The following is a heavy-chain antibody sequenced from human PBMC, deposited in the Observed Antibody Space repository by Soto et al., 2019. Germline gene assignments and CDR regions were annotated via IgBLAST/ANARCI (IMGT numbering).Heavy chain of an antibody. J-gene: IGHJ4*02. CDR2: IWYDGSNK. CDR1: GFTFSSYG. Sequence: QVQLVESGGGVVQPGRSLRLSCAASGFTFSSYGMHWVRQAPGKGLAWVAVIWYDGSNKYYADSVKGRFTISRDNSKNTLYLQMTRLRAEDTAVYYCARDVRIVGAKVFDYWGQGTLVTVSS. V-gene: IGHV3-33*01. D-gene: IGHD1-26*01. CDR3: ARDVRIVGAKVFDY.